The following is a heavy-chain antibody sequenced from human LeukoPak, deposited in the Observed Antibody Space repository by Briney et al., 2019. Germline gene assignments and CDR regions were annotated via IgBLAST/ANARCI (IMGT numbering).Heavy chain of an antibody. V-gene: IGHV4-34*01. Sequence: SETLSLTCAMYGGSFSGYYWSWIRQPPGKGLEWIGQINHSGSTNHNPSLKSRVTISVDTSKNQFSLKLSSVTAADTAVYYCARRGYSYGGNDYWGQGTLVTVSS. CDR2: INHSGST. CDR1: GGSFSGYY. D-gene: IGHD5-18*01. CDR3: ARRGYSYGGNDY. J-gene: IGHJ4*02.